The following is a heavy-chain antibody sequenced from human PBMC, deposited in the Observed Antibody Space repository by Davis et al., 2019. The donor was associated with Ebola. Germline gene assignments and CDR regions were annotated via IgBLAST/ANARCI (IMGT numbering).Heavy chain of an antibody. CDR1: GGSISSSSYY. V-gene: IGHV4-30-2*01. Sequence: MPSETLSLTCTVSGGSISSSSYYWGWIRQPPGKGLEWIGYIYHSGSTYYNPSLKSRVTISVDRSKNQFSLKLSSVTAADTAVYYCARGPYYYDSSGYYYLDAFDIWGQGTMVTVSS. J-gene: IGHJ3*02. CDR2: IYHSGST. CDR3: ARGPYYYDSSGYYYLDAFDI. D-gene: IGHD3-22*01.